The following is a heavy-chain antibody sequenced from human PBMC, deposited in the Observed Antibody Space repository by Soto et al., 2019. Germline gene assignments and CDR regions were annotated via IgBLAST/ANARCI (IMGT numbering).Heavy chain of an antibody. D-gene: IGHD2-2*01. CDR3: GSLVPAAIDY. J-gene: IGHJ4*02. V-gene: IGHV3-15*07. CDR1: GFTFSNAW. Sequence: GGSLRLSCAASGFTFSNAWMNWVRQAPGKGLERVGRIKSKTDGGTTDYASPVKGRFTISRDDSKNTLYLQMNSLKTEDTAVYYCGSLVPAAIDYWGQGTLVTVSS. CDR2: IKSKTDGGTT.